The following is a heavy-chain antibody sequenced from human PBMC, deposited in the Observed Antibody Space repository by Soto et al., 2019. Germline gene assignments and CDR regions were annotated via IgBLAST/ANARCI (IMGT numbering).Heavy chain of an antibody. Sequence: VRQGPGNGLEWVAFISYDSTKTYYADSVKGRFTISRDNSNSALYVQMNSLTGEDTAVYYCARTRSAWSDFHYYSLDVWGQGTTVTVSS. V-gene: IGHV3-30*03. D-gene: IGHD1-26*01. CDR3: ARTRSAWSDFHYYSLDV. CDR2: ISYDSTKT. J-gene: IGHJ6*02.